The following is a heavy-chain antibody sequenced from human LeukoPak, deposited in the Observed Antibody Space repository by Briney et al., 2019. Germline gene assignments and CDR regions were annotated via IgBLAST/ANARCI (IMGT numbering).Heavy chain of an antibody. V-gene: IGHV3-48*03. D-gene: IGHD3-10*02. CDR2: ISSSGSTI. CDR3: AELGITMIGGV. J-gene: IGHJ6*04. CDR1: GGTFSGYD. Sequence: SCKASGGTFSGYDINWVRQAPGQGLEWVSYISSSGSTIYYADSVKGRFTISRDNAKNSLYLQMNSLRAEDTAVYYCAELGITMIGGVWGKGTTVTISS.